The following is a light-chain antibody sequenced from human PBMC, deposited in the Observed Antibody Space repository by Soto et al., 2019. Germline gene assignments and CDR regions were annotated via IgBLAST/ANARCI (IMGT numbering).Light chain of an antibody. V-gene: IGKV1-5*03. CDR1: QSTSTW. CDR3: QQYGRYRT. Sequence: DIQMTQSPSTLSASVGDRVTITCRASQSTSTWLAWYQHKPGKAPNLLIYKASSLESGVPSRFSGSGSGTEFTLTSSSLQPDDVATYYFQQYGRYRTFGQGTKVEIK. J-gene: IGKJ1*01. CDR2: KAS.